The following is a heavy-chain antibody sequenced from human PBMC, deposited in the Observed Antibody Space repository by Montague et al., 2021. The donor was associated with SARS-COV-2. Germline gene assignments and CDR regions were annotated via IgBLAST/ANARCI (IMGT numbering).Heavy chain of an antibody. Sequence: CAISGDSVSINSLSRNSDRHSPSIDLGWLGRTCYRSKWYNDYAVSVKSRITINPDTSKNQFSLQLNSVTPEDTAVYYCARGGSWLYYFDYWGQGTLVTVSS. CDR1: GDSVSINSLS. J-gene: IGHJ4*02. CDR3: ARGGSWLYYFDY. CDR2: TCYRSKWYN. V-gene: IGHV6-1*01. D-gene: IGHD6-13*01.